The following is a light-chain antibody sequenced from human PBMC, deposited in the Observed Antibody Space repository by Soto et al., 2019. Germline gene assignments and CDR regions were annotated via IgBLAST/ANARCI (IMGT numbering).Light chain of an antibody. CDR3: GADHGSGSDSV. V-gene: IGLV9-49*01. CDR2: VGADGVVG. J-gene: IGLJ2*01. Sequence: QSVLTQPPSASASLGDSVTLTCTLSSGYSNYKVDWYQQRPGKGPRFVMRVGADGVVGSKGDGIPDRFSVLGSGLNRYLTIKNIQEEDEGDYHCGADHGSGSDSVFGGGTKLTVL. CDR1: SGYSNYK.